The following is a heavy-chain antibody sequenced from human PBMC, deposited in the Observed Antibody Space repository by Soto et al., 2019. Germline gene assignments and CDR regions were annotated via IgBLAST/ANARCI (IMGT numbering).Heavy chain of an antibody. CDR1: GFTFSKHW. V-gene: IGHV3-74*01. Sequence: GGSLRLSCAASGFTFSKHWMHWVRQAPGKGLVWVSHIKTDGSFTRDADSVKGRFTISRDNARNTLYLQMNSLRAEDTAVYYCARDNNLSLDYWGQGTLVTVYS. CDR2: IKTDGSFT. J-gene: IGHJ4*02. D-gene: IGHD1-1*01. CDR3: ARDNNLSLDY.